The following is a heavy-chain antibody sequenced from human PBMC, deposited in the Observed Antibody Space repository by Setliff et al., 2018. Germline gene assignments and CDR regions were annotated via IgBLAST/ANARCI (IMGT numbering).Heavy chain of an antibody. CDR1: GFSFGDYA. Sequence: GGSLRLSCTTSGFSFGDYAITWVRQAPGKGLEWVGFIKSKAYGGTTEYAASVKGRFTISRDYSRNIAYVQMNSLKTEDTAVYYCTTGATIWGQGTMVTVSS. CDR3: TTGATI. CDR2: IKSKAYGGTT. J-gene: IGHJ3*02. V-gene: IGHV3-49*04.